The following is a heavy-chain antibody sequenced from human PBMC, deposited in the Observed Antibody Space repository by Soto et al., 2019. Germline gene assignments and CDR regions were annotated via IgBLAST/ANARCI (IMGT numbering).Heavy chain of an antibody. V-gene: IGHV3-53*01. J-gene: IGHJ4*02. CDR1: GFTISNNH. CDR3: AGRLTTAASLDY. Sequence: GGSLRLSCAASGFTISNNHMTWVRQAAGKGLELVSFVHGGGSTSYADSVKGRFTISRDNSKNTLYLQMDSLRAEDTAIYYCAGRLTTAASLDYWGRGTLVTVSS. D-gene: IGHD3-16*01. CDR2: VHGGGST.